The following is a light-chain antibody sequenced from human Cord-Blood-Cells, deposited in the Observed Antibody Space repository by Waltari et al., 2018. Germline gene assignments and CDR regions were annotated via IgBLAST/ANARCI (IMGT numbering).Light chain of an antibody. CDR2: DAS. V-gene: IGKV1-13*02. CDR1: QGISSA. Sequence: AIQLTQSPSSLSASVGNRVTITCRASQGISSALAWYQQKPGKAPKLLIYDASSLESGVPSRFSGSGSVTHFTLTTSSLQPEDFATYYCQQFNSYPHTFGQGTKLEIK. CDR3: QQFNSYPHT. J-gene: IGKJ2*01.